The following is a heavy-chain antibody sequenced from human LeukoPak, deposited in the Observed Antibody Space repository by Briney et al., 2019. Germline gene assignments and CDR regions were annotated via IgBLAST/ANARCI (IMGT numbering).Heavy chain of an antibody. J-gene: IGHJ6*02. CDR1: FSSFNKAW. CDR2: ISSSSSYI. Sequence: GGSLRLSCAGSFSSFNKAWMNWVRQAPGKGLEWVSSISSSSSYIYYADSVKGRFTISRDNAKNSLYLQMNSLRAEDTAVYYCARAQDIVVVVAEDYYYYGMDVWGQGTTVTVSS. V-gene: IGHV3-21*01. D-gene: IGHD2-15*01. CDR3: ARAQDIVVVVAEDYYYYGMDV.